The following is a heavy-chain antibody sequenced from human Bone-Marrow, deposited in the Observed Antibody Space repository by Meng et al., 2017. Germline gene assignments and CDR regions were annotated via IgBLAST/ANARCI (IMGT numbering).Heavy chain of an antibody. CDR2: INHSGST. CDR1: GGSFSGYY. Sequence: GPLRLSCAVYGGSFSGYYWSWIRQPPGKGLEWIGEINHSGSTNYNPSLKSRVTISVDTSKNQFSLKLSSVAAADTAVYYCVTMVRGRGDWFDPWGQGTLVTVSS. D-gene: IGHD3-10*01. CDR3: VTMVRGRGDWFDP. V-gene: IGHV4-34*01. J-gene: IGHJ5*02.